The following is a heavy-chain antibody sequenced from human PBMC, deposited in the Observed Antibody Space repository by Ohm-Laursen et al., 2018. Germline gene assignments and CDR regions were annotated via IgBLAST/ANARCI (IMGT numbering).Heavy chain of an antibody. J-gene: IGHJ6*02. CDR1: GGTFSSYA. CDR3: ASIVVVVAETGVYYYYGMDV. Sequence: SVKVSCKASGGTFSSYAISWVRQAPGQGLEWMGGIIPIFGTANYAQKFQGRVTITADESTSTAYMELSSLRSEDTAVYYCASIVVVVAETGVYYYYGMDVWGQGTTVTVSS. CDR2: IIPIFGTA. D-gene: IGHD2-15*01. V-gene: IGHV1-69*13.